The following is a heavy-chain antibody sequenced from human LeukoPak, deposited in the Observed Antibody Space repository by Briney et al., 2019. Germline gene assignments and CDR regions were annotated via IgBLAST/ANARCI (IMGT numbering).Heavy chain of an antibody. CDR3: AKEDPMRGNSGYDENDY. CDR1: GFTFSSYA. Sequence: GGSLRLSCAASGFTFSSYAMSWVRQAPGKGLEWVSAISGSGGSTYYADSVKGRFTISGDNSKNTLYLQMNSLRAEDTAVYYCAKEDPMRGNSGYDENDYWGQGTLVTVSS. V-gene: IGHV3-23*01. J-gene: IGHJ4*02. D-gene: IGHD5-12*01. CDR2: ISGSGGST.